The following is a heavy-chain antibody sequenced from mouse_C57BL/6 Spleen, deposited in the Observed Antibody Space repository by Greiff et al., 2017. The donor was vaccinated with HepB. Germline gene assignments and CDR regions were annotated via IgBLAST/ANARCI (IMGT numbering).Heavy chain of an antibody. Sequence: QVQLQQPGAELVKPGASLKLSCKASGYTFTSYWITWVKQRPGQGLEWIGYIYPGSGSTNYHEKFKSKATLTVDTSSSTAYMQLSSLTSEDSAVYYRARGDSDRENYWGQGTTLTVSS. V-gene: IGHV1-55*01. CDR3: ARGDSDRENY. D-gene: IGHD2-4*01. CDR2: IYPGSGST. CDR1: GYTFTSYW. J-gene: IGHJ2*01.